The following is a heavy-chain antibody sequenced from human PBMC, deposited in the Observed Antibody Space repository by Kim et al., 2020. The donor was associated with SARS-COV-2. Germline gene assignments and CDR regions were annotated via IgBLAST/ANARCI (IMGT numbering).Heavy chain of an antibody. CDR3: ARSCGGDCWNAFDI. D-gene: IGHD2-21*02. J-gene: IGHJ3*02. Sequence: ADSVKGRFTISRDNAKNSLYLQMNSLRAEDTTVYYCARSCGGDCWNAFDIWGQGTMVTVSS. V-gene: IGHV3-21*01.